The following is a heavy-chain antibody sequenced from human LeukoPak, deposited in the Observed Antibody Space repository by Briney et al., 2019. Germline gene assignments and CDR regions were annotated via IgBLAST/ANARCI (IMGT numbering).Heavy chain of an antibody. D-gene: IGHD4-23*01. V-gene: IGHV3-43*01. CDR2: ISWNGVNI. Sequence: GGSLRLSCAASGFTFSSYGMHWVRQAPGKGLEWVSLISWNGVNIYYTDSVKGRFTISRDNSKNSLYLQMNSLRTEDTALYYCAKDDDYGGNSALDYWGQGTLVTVSS. J-gene: IGHJ4*02. CDR1: GFTFSSYG. CDR3: AKDDDYGGNSALDY.